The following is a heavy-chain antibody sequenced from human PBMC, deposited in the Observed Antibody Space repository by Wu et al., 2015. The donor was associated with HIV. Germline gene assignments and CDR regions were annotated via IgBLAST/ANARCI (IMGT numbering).Heavy chain of an antibody. CDR2: IIPIFGTA. Sequence: QVQLVQSGAEVKKFGSSVKVSCKASGGTFSSYAISWVRQAPGQGLEWMGRIIPIFGTANYAQKFQGRVTITADESTSTAYMELSSLRSEDTAVYYCVRDGYYYDSSGYYDYYYMDVWAKGPRSPSP. V-gene: IGHV1-69*13. D-gene: IGHD3-22*01. CDR3: VRDGYYYDSSGYYDYYYMDV. J-gene: IGHJ6*03. CDR1: GGTFSSYA.